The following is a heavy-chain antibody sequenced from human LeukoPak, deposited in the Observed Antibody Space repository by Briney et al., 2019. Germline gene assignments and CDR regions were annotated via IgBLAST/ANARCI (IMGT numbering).Heavy chain of an antibody. D-gene: IGHD2-15*01. CDR3: AKHGGPYYFDY. Sequence: GGSLRLSCAASGFTFSSYAMSWVRQAPGKGLEWVSGISGSGGNTYYADSVKGRFTISRDNSKNTLYLQMNSLRAEDTAVYYCAKHGGPYYFDYWGQGTLVTVSS. CDR2: ISGSGGNT. CDR1: GFTFSSYA. J-gene: IGHJ4*02. V-gene: IGHV3-23*01.